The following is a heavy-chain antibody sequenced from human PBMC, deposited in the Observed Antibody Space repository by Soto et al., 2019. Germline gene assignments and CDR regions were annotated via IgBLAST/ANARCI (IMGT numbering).Heavy chain of an antibody. J-gene: IGHJ5*02. Sequence: TGGSLGLACAASGFTFRSYAMGWVRQAPGKGLEWVSAISGSGGSTYYADSVKGRFTISRDNSKNTLYLQMNSLRAEDTAVYYCAKDIGPPQSGWFDPWGQETLVTVSS. V-gene: IGHV3-23*01. CDR3: AKDIGPPQSGWFDP. D-gene: IGHD1-26*01. CDR2: ISGSGGST. CDR1: GFTFRSYA.